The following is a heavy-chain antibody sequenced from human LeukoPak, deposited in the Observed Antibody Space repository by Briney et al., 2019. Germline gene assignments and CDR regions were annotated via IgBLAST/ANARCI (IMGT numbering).Heavy chain of an antibody. CDR1: GGSISSYY. V-gene: IGHV4-59*01. CDR3: ARVDSSGWGIFDY. D-gene: IGHD6-19*01. Sequence: PETLSLTCTVSGGSISSYYWSWLRQPPGKGLAWIGYIYYSGSTNYNPSLKSRVTISVDTSKNQFSLKLSSVPAADTAVYYCARVDSSGWGIFDYWGQGTLVTVSS. J-gene: IGHJ4*02. CDR2: IYYSGST.